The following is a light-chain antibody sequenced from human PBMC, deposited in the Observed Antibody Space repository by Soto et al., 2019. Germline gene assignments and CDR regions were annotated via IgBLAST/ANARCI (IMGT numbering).Light chain of an antibody. CDR1: TANTEANY. CDR2: RNK. V-gene: IGLV1-47*01. Sequence: QSALIQPPSASGTPGQRVTISCSGSTANTEANYVYWYQQFPGTAPKLLIYRNKERPSGVPDRFSGSKSGTSASLAVSGLRSEDEADYFCTSWDDSLSAWVFGGGTKVTVL. J-gene: IGLJ3*02. CDR3: TSWDDSLSAWV.